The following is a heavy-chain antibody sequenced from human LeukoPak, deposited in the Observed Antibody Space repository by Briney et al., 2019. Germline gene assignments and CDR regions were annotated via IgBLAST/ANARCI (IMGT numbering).Heavy chain of an antibody. V-gene: IGHV5-51*01. CDR3: ARRASGFDY. CDR2: IYPGDSAT. CDR1: GSSFTTYW. D-gene: IGHD3-10*01. Sequence: GEPLNISCKGPGSSFTTYWSGWARQMPGKGLEWMGIIYPGDSATRSRPPLQGRVTTSADKTISSAYLQWSSLKASDTAMYYCARRASGFDYWGQGTLVTVSS. J-gene: IGHJ4*02.